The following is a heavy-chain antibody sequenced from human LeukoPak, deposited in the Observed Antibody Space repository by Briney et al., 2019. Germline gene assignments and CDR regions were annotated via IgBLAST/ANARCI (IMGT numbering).Heavy chain of an antibody. Sequence: PGGSLRLSCAASGFSFSGAWITWVRQAPGKGPEWVANINGDGSATYYVASVKGRFTISRDNAKNSLYLQMNSLRAEDTAVYYCTRDFGWQQLDYWGQGTLVIVSS. CDR2: INGDGSAT. CDR3: TRDFGWQQLDY. J-gene: IGHJ4*02. CDR1: GFSFSGAW. D-gene: IGHD5-24*01. V-gene: IGHV3-7*01.